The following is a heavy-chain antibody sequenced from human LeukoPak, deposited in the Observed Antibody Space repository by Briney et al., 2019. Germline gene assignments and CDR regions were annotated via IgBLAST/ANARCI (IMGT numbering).Heavy chain of an antibody. J-gene: IGHJ6*03. CDR2: VYSSGTT. CDR1: GGSISGGSYY. CDR3: ARAHGYYYYMDV. V-gene: IGHV4-61*02. Sequence: SETLSLTCTVSGGSISGGSYYWSWIRQPAGRGLEYIGRVYSSGTTTYNPSLKSRVAISRDTSKNQLFLKLRSVTAADTAVYYCARAHGYYYYMDVWGKGTTVTVSS.